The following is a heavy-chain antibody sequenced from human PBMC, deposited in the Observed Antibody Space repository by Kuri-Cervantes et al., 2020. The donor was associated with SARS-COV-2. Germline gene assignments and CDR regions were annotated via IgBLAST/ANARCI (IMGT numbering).Heavy chain of an antibody. V-gene: IGHV3-23*01. Sequence: GGSLRLSCAASGSTFSSYATSWVRQAPGKGLEWVSAISGSGGSTYYADSVKGRFTISRDNSKNTLYLQMNSLRAEDTAVYYCAKSGYSSSSYYYYYGMDVWGQGTTVTVSS. D-gene: IGHD6-6*01. J-gene: IGHJ6*02. CDR3: AKSGYSSSSYYYYYGMDV. CDR1: GSTFSSYA. CDR2: ISGSGGST.